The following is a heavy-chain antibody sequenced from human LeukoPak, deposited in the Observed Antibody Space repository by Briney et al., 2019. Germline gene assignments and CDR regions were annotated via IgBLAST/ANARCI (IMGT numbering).Heavy chain of an antibody. CDR3: ARDCSSTSCYEDY. J-gene: IGHJ4*02. D-gene: IGHD2-2*01. CDR1: GYSISSGYY. CDR2: IYHSGST. Sequence: SETLSLTCTVSGYSISSGYYWGWIRQPPGKGLEWIGSIYHSGSTYYNPSLKSRVTISVDTSKNQFSLKLSSVTAADTAVYYCARDCSSTSCYEDYWGQGTLVTVSS. V-gene: IGHV4-38-2*02.